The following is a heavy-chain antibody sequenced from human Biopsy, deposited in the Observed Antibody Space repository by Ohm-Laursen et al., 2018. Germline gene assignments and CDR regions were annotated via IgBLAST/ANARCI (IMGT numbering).Heavy chain of an antibody. D-gene: IGHD2-15*01. CDR1: GDSIRSYY. Sequence: TLSLTCTVSGDSIRSYYWSWIRQTPEKGLEWISHVYFTGSTNFNPSLKSRVTISVDTSRVRFSLTLSSVTAADTAIYYCARDRRGDSYMDVWGQGTTVTVSS. CDR2: VYFTGST. V-gene: IGHV4-59*01. J-gene: IGHJ6*02. CDR3: ARDRRGDSYMDV.